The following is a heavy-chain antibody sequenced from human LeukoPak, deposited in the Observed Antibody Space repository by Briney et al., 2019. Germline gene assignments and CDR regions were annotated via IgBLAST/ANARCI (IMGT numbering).Heavy chain of an antibody. V-gene: IGHV3-15*01. Sequence: GGSLRLSCAASGFTFSSYAMHWVRQAPGKGLEWVGRIKSKTDGGTTDYAAPVKGRFTISRDDSKNTLYLQMNSLKTEDTAVYYCTTFGSMITFGGVMVDYWGQGTLVTVSS. D-gene: IGHD3-16*01. J-gene: IGHJ4*02. CDR1: GFTFSSYA. CDR3: TTFGSMITFGGVMVDY. CDR2: IKSKTDGGTT.